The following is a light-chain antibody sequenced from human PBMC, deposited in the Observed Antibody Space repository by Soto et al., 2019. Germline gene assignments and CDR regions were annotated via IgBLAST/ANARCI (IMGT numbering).Light chain of an antibody. J-gene: IGKJ3*01. CDR1: QSVSSN. CDR2: DAS. Sequence: EIVLTQSPDTLSLSPGERATLSCRASQSVSSNLAWYQHKPGQPPRLLIYDASNRATGIPARFSGSGSGTDFTLTISSLEPDDFAVYYCQPRYNWPVAFGPGTKVDIK. V-gene: IGKV3-11*01. CDR3: QPRYNWPVA.